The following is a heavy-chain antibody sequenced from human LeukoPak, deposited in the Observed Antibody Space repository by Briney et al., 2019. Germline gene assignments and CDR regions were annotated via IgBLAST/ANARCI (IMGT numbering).Heavy chain of an antibody. J-gene: IGHJ4*02. CDR2: IYYSGST. V-gene: IGHV4-59*01. CDR1: GGSISSYD. CDR3: ARQMEVVGATFFDY. D-gene: IGHD1-26*01. Sequence: PSETLSPTCTVSGGSISSYDWSWIRQPPGKGQEWIGYIYYSGSTNYNPSLKSRVTISVDTSKSQFSLKLSSVTAADTAVYYCARQMEVVGATFFDYWGQGTLVTVSS.